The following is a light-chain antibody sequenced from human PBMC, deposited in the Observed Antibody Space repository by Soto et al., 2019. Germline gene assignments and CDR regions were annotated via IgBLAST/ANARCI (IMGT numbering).Light chain of an antibody. CDR3: SSYSRSTAYV. J-gene: IGLJ1*01. V-gene: IGLV2-14*01. CDR2: EVS. Sequence: QSVLTQPASVSGSPGQSITISCTGTSSDVGGYKYVSWHQLHLGKAPKLIIYEVSNRPSGVSNRFSGSKSGNTASLTISGLQAEDEADYYCSSYSRSTAYVFGTGTKLTVL. CDR1: SSDVGGYKY.